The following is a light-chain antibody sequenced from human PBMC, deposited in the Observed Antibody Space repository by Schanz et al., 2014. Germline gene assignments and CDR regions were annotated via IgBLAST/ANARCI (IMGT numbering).Light chain of an antibody. Sequence: QSVLTQPPSASGTPGQRVTISCSGSSSNIGSNNVYWYQQLPGTAPKLLIYRNNQRPSGVPDRFSGSKSGNTASLTVSGLQSEDEADYYCSSYAGSNGVLFGGGTKLTVL. J-gene: IGLJ2*01. V-gene: IGLV1-44*01. CDR3: SSYAGSNGVL. CDR2: RNN. CDR1: SSNIGSNN.